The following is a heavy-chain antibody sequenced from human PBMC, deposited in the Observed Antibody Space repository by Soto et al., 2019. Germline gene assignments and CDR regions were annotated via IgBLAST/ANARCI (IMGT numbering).Heavy chain of an antibody. Sequence: GGSLRLSCAASGFTFSSYWMHWVRQAPGKGLVWVSRINSDGSTTSYADSVKGRFTISRDNAKNTLFLQMNSLRAEDTAVYYCTRASAGGITGTNYYYYYMDVWGKGTTVTVSS. V-gene: IGHV3-74*01. J-gene: IGHJ6*03. D-gene: IGHD1-20*01. CDR1: GFTFSSYW. CDR2: INSDGSTT. CDR3: TRASAGGITGTNYYYYYMDV.